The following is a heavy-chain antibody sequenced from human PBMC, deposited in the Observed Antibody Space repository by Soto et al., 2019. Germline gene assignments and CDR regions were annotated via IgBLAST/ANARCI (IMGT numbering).Heavy chain of an antibody. CDR2: IIPILGIA. Sequence: SVKVSCKASGGTFSSYTISWVRQAPGQGLEWMGRIIPILGIANYAQKFQGRVTITADKSTSTAYMELSSLRSEDTAVYYCARGYNYDILTGTQDYYGMDVWGQGTTVTVSS. J-gene: IGHJ6*02. V-gene: IGHV1-69*02. CDR1: GGTFSSYT. CDR3: ARGYNYDILTGTQDYYGMDV. D-gene: IGHD3-9*01.